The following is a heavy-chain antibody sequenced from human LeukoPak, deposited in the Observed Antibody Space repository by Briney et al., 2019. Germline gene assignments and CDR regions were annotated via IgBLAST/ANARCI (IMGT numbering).Heavy chain of an antibody. J-gene: IGHJ6*02. Sequence: SETLSLTCTVSGGSMSSYYWSWIRQPPGKGLEWIGYIYYSGSTNYNPSLKSRVTISVDTSKNQFTLKLSSVTAADTAVYYCAKDGIAAAGPGDGMDVWGQGTTVTVSS. CDR2: IYYSGST. CDR3: AKDGIAAAGPGDGMDV. V-gene: IGHV4-59*01. CDR1: GGSMSSYY. D-gene: IGHD6-13*01.